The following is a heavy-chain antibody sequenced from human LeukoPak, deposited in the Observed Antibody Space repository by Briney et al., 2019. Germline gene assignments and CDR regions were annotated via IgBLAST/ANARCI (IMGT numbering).Heavy chain of an antibody. J-gene: IGHJ4*02. Sequence: GASVKVSCKVSGYTLTELSMHWVRQAPGKGLEWMGGFDPEDGETIYAQKFQGRVTMTRDTSTSTVYMELSSLRSEDTAVYYCARSIDYGDLLDYWGQGTLVTVSS. CDR1: GYTLTELS. CDR3: ARSIDYGDLLDY. V-gene: IGHV1-24*01. D-gene: IGHD4-17*01. CDR2: FDPEDGET.